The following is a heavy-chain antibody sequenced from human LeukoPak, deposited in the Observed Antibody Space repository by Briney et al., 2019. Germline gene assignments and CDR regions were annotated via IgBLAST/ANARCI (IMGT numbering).Heavy chain of an antibody. J-gene: IGHJ4*02. CDR3: ASDIEAGGYFDH. Sequence: ASVKVSCKASGGTFSSYAISWVRQAPGQGLEWMGIINPSGGNTGYAQKFQGRVTMTRDTSTSTVYMELSSLRSEDTAVYYCASDIEAGGYFDHWGQGALVTVSS. V-gene: IGHV1-46*01. D-gene: IGHD6-13*01. CDR2: INPSGGNT. CDR1: GGTFSSYA.